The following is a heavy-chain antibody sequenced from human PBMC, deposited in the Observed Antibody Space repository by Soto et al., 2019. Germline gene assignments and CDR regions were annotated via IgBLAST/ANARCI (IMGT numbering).Heavy chain of an antibody. J-gene: IGHJ4*02. V-gene: IGHV3-23*01. CDR1: GFTFSNYA. CDR3: AKLNLFVSAAAGRGPFDY. CDR2: VSGSGGNT. D-gene: IGHD6-13*01. Sequence: VQLLESGGGLVQPGGSLRLSCAASGFTFSNYAMSWVRQAPGKGLKWVSAVSGSGGNTYYADSVQGRFTISRDNSKNMLNLQMNSLRAEDTAVYYCAKLNLFVSAAAGRGPFDYWGQGTLVTVSS.